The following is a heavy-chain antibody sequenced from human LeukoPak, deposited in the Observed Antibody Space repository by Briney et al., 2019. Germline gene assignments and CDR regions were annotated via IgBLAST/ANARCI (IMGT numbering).Heavy chain of an antibody. CDR2: IIPIFGTA. CDR1: GGTFSSYA. Sequence: SVKVSCKASGGTFSSYAISWVRQAPGQGLEWMGRIIPIFGTANYAQKFQGRVTIPADESTSTAYMELSSLRSEDTAVYYCARGGGTTYYDILTGYKKNWFDPWGQGTLVTVSS. V-gene: IGHV1-69*15. CDR3: ARGGGTTYYDILTGYKKNWFDP. D-gene: IGHD3-9*01. J-gene: IGHJ5*02.